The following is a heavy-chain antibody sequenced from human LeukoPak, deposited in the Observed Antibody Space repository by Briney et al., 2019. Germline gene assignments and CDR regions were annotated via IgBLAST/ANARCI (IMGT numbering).Heavy chain of an antibody. J-gene: IGHJ4*02. Sequence: ASVKVSCKASGYTFTSYGISWVRQAPGQGLEWMGWINPNSGGTNYAQKFQGRVTMTRDTSISTAYMELSRLRSDDTAVYYCARASFEGFFDYWGQGTLVTVSS. CDR2: INPNSGGT. D-gene: IGHD3-10*01. CDR1: GYTFTSYG. CDR3: ARASFEGFFDY. V-gene: IGHV1-2*02.